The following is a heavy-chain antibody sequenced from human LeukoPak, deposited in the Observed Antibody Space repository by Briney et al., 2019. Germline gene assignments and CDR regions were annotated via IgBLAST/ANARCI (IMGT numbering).Heavy chain of an antibody. CDR1: GGSVSSYY. Sequence: PSETLSLTCTVSGGSVSSYYWSWIRQSPGKGLEWIGYIYYGRSTNYNPSLKSRVTISVDTSKNQFSLKLNSVTAADTAVYYCARGERLGLDYWGQGTLVTVSS. CDR3: ARGERLGLDY. J-gene: IGHJ4*02. D-gene: IGHD1-1*01. CDR2: IYYGRST. V-gene: IGHV4-59*02.